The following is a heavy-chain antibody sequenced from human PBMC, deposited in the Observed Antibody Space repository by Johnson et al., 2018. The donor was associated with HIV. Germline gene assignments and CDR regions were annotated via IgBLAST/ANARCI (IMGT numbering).Heavy chain of an antibody. Sequence: VQLVESGGGLIQPGGSLRLSCAASGFTVSSNYMSWVRQAPGKGLEWVSVIYSGGSTYYADSVKGRFTISSDNSKNTLYLQMNSLRAEDTAVYYCARDSKARFPTITMIDAFDIWGQGTMVTVSS. D-gene: IGHD3-22*01. CDR2: IYSGGST. J-gene: IGHJ3*02. CDR1: GFTVSSNY. CDR3: ARDSKARFPTITMIDAFDI. V-gene: IGHV3-66*03.